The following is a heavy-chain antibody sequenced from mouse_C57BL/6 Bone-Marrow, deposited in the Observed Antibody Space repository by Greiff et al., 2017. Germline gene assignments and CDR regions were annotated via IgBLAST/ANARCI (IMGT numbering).Heavy chain of an antibody. D-gene: IGHD3-3*01. CDR1: GYTFTSYG. V-gene: IGHV1-81*01. CDR2: IYPRSVNT. J-gene: IGHJ4*01. CDR3: ASVGQSGYAMDY. Sequence: QVQLQQSGAELARPGASVKLSCKASGYTFTSYGISWVKQRTGQGLEWIGEIYPRSVNTYYNEKFKGKATLTADKSSSTAYMELRSLTSEDSAVYFCASVGQSGYAMDYWGQGTSVTVSS.